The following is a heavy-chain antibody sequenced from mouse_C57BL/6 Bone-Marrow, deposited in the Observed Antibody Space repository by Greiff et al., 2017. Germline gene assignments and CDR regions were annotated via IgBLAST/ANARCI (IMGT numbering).Heavy chain of an antibody. V-gene: IGHV1-50*01. CDR3: ARSTYYGNYLYAMDY. D-gene: IGHD2-10*01. Sequence: QVQLQQSGAELVKPGASVKLSCKASGYTFTSYWMQWVKQRPGQGLEWIGEIDPSDSYTNYNQKFKGKATLTVDTSSSTAYMQLSSLTSEDSAVYYCARSTYYGNYLYAMDYWGQGTSVTVSS. J-gene: IGHJ4*01. CDR2: IDPSDSYT. CDR1: GYTFTSYW.